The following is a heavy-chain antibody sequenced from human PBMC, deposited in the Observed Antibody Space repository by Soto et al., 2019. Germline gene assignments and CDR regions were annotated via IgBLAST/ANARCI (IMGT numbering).Heavy chain of an antibody. CDR2: IYSGGST. CDR3: ARDFGSGYYYFDL. CDR1: GFTVSSNY. Sequence: LRLSCAASGFTVSSNYMSWVRQAPGKGLEWVSIIYSGGSTYYADSVKGRFTISRDNSKNTLFLQMNSLRAEDTAVYYCARDFGSGYYYFDLWGQGTLVTVSS. J-gene: IGHJ4*02. D-gene: IGHD3-22*01. V-gene: IGHV3-53*01.